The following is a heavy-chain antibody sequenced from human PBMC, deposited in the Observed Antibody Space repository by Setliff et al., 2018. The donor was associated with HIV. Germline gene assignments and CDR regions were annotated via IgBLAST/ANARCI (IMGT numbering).Heavy chain of an antibody. V-gene: IGHV3-7*03. CDR1: GFIFEDYG. CDR2: INQDGSEK. D-gene: IGHD2-2*01. CDR3: ARVATSTRGDNWFDP. Sequence: PGGSLRLSCAASGFIFEDYGMSWVRQAPGKGLEWVANINQDGSEKYSVDSVKGRFTISRDNAKNSLYLQMNSLRAEDTALYYCARVATSTRGDNWFDPWGQGTLVTVSS. J-gene: IGHJ5*02.